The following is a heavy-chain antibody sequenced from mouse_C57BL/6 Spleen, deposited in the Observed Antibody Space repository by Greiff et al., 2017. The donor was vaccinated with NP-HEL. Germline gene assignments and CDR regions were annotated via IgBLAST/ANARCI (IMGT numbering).Heavy chain of an antibody. CDR2: ISDGGSYT. D-gene: IGHD2-3*01. J-gene: IGHJ2*01. V-gene: IGHV5-4*01. Sequence: EVQLVESGGGLVKPGGSLKLSCAASGFTFSSYAMSWVRQTPEKRLEWVATISDGGSYTYYPDNVKGRFTISRDNAKNNLYLQMSHLKSEDTAMYYCARMGGSFDYWGQSTTLTVSS. CDR1: GFTFSSYA. CDR3: ARMGGSFDY.